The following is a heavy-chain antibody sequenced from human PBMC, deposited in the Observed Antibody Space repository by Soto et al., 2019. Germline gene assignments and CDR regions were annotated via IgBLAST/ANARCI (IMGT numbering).Heavy chain of an antibody. V-gene: IGHV1-18*01. Sequence: QVQLVQSGPEVKKPGASVKVSCKTSGYTFTSYGISWVRQAPGQGLEWMGWISTYKGNTNYAQKFQGRVTMTTDTSTSTAYMELRSLRSDDAAVYYCATRSPAFDYWGQGTLVTVSS. J-gene: IGHJ4*02. CDR3: ATRSPAFDY. CDR2: ISTYKGNT. CDR1: GYTFTSYG.